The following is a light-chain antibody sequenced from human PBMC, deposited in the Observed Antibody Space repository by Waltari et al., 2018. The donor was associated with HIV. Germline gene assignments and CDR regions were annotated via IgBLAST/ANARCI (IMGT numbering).Light chain of an antibody. CDR2: EVS. V-gene: IGLV2-23*02. CDR1: SSDVGSYKN. J-gene: IGLJ2*01. CDR3: SSYAGSSTFVI. Sequence: QSALTQPASVSGSPGQSITISCTGSSSDVGSYKNVSWYQQHPVKAPRLIIYEVSKRPSGFSNRYSASKSGKTASLTVSGLRAEDEADYYCSSYAGSSTFVIFGGGTKLTVL.